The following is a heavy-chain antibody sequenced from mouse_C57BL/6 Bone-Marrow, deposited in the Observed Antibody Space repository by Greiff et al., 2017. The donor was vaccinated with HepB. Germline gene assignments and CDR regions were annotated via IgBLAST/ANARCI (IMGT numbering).Heavy chain of an antibody. CDR3: ARQRISDGYYVSWYFDV. Sequence: EVMLVESGGGLVQPGGSLKLSCAASGFTFSDYYMYWVRQTPEKRLEWVAYISNGGGSTYYTDTVKGRFTISRDNAKNTLYLQMSRLKSEDTAMYYCARQRISDGYYVSWYFDVWGTGTTVTVSS. D-gene: IGHD2-3*01. CDR2: ISNGGGST. J-gene: IGHJ1*03. CDR1: GFTFSDYY. V-gene: IGHV5-12*01.